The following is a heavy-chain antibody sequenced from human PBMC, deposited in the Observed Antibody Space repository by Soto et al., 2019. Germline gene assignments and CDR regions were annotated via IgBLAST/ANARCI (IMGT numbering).Heavy chain of an antibody. V-gene: IGHV3-23*01. CDR3: AKDQDIVVVPAAIGAFDI. D-gene: IGHD2-2*01. J-gene: IGHJ3*02. Sequence: EVQLLESGGGLVQPGGSLRLSCAASGFTFSSYAMSWVRQAPGKGLEWVSAISGSGGSTYYADSVKGRFTISRDNSKNTLYLQMNSLRAEDTAVYYCAKDQDIVVVPAAIGAFDIWGQGTMVTVSS. CDR1: GFTFSSYA. CDR2: ISGSGGST.